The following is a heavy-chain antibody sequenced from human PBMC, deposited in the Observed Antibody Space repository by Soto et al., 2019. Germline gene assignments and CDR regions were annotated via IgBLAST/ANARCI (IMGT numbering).Heavy chain of an antibody. D-gene: IGHD3-22*01. CDR1: GGTFSSYA. J-gene: IGHJ6*02. V-gene: IGHV1-69*13. CDR2: IIPIFGTA. Sequence: SVKVSCKASGGTFSSYAISWVRQAPGQGLEWMGGIIPIFGTANYAQKFQGRVTITADESTSTAYMELSSLRSEDTAVYYCAVYDSSGYYYYYYGMDVWGQGTTVTVSS. CDR3: AVYDSSGYYYYYYGMDV.